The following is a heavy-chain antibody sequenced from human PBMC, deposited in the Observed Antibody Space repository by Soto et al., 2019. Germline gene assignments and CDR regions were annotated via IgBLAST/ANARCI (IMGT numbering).Heavy chain of an antibody. J-gene: IGHJ6*02. D-gene: IGHD5-18*01. CDR2: IIPIFGTA. CDR3: ARDYRASQLWPRNYYYSGMDV. V-gene: IGHV1-69*13. Sequence: GASVKVSCKASGGTFSSYAISWVRQAPGQGLEWMGGIIPIFGTANYAQKFQGRVTITADESTSTAYMELGSLRSEDTAVYYCARDYRASQLWPRNYYYSGMDVWGQGTTVTVSS. CDR1: GGTFSSYA.